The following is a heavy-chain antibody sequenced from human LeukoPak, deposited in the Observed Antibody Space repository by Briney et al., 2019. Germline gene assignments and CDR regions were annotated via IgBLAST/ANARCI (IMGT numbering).Heavy chain of an antibody. CDR3: ARGLGYSSGWPYYYYYMDV. Sequence: ASVKVSCKASGYTFTGYYMHWVRQAPGQGLEWMGWINPNSGGTNYAQKFQGRVTMTRDTSISTAYMELSRLRSDDTAVYYCARGLGYSSGWPYYYYYMDVWGKGTTVTVSS. J-gene: IGHJ6*03. V-gene: IGHV1-2*02. D-gene: IGHD6-19*01. CDR1: GYTFTGYY. CDR2: INPNSGGT.